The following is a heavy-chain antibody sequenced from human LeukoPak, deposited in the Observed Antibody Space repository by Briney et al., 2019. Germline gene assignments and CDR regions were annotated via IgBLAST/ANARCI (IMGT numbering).Heavy chain of an antibody. V-gene: IGHV1-3*01. D-gene: IGHD6-19*01. CDR3: ARGRYSSGWYCIDY. Sequence: RASVKVSCKASGYTFTSYAMHWVRQAPGQRLEWMGWINAGNGNTKYSQKFQGRVTITRDTSESTAYMELSSLRSEDTAVYYCARGRYSSGWYCIDYWGQGTLVTVSS. CDR2: INAGNGNT. J-gene: IGHJ4*02. CDR1: GYTFTSYA.